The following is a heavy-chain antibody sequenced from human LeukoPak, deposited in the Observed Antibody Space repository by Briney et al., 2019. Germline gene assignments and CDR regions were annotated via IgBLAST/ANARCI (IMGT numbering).Heavy chain of an antibody. J-gene: IGHJ4*02. D-gene: IGHD6-13*01. V-gene: IGHV1-8*01. Sequence: GASVKVSCKASGYTFTSYDINWVRQATGQGLEWMGWMNPNSGNTGYAQKFQGRVTMTRNTSISTAYMELSSLRSEDTAVYYCAGKIAAAGTGFDYWGQGTLVTVSS. CDR2: MNPNSGNT. CDR3: AGKIAAAGTGFDY. CDR1: GYTFTSYD.